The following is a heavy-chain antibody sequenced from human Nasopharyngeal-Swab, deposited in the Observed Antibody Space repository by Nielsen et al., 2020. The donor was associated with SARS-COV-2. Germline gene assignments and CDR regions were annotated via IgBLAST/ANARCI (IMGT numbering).Heavy chain of an antibody. Sequence: VRQMPGKGLAWMGIIYPGDSDTRYSPSFQGQVTISADKSISTAYLQWSSLKASDTAMYYRARRGRYCSSTSCYAEHFDYWGQGTLVTVSS. CDR2: IYPGDSDT. J-gene: IGHJ4*02. CDR3: ARRGRYCSSTSCYAEHFDY. V-gene: IGHV5-51*01. D-gene: IGHD2-2*01.